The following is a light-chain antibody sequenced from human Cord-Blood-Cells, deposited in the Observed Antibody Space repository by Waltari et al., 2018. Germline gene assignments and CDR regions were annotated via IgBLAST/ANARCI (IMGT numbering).Light chain of an antibody. J-gene: IGLJ1*01. Sequence: QSALTQPASVSGSPGQSITLSFTGPSSYVGGSNSVSWYQQHPGKAPKLMIYDVSNRPSGVSNRFSGSKSGNTASLTISGLQAEDEADYYCSSYTSSSTLYVFGTGTKVTVL. CDR1: SSYVGGSNS. CDR3: SSYTSSSTLYV. CDR2: DVS. V-gene: IGLV2-14*03.